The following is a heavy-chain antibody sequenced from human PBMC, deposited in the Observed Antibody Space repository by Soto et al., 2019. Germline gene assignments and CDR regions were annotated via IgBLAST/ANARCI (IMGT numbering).Heavy chain of an antibody. CDR1: GFTFSTYS. D-gene: IGHD3-22*01. J-gene: IGHJ6*02. Sequence: EVQLVESGGGLVKPGGSLRLSCAASGFTFSTYSMNWVRQAPGKGLEWVSSISSSGSYIYYADSVKGRFTISRDNAXNXLXXQMNSLRAEDTAVYYCARYDSSGYYWPYYYYGMDLWGQGTTVTVSS. CDR3: ARYDSSGYYWPYYYYGMDL. V-gene: IGHV3-21*01. CDR2: ISSSGSYI.